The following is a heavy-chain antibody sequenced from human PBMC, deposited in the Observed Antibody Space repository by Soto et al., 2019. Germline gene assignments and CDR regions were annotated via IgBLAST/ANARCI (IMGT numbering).Heavy chain of an antibody. Sequence: GGSLRLSCAASGFTFSDYDMSWIRQAPGKGLEWVSYTSSSGSTTYYTDSVKGRFTMSRDNAKNSMYLHMDSLRVEDTAVYYCASSAFDPWGQGTLVTVSS. CDR2: TSSSGSTT. V-gene: IGHV3-11*01. D-gene: IGHD3-10*01. J-gene: IGHJ5*02. CDR3: ASSAFDP. CDR1: GFTFSDYD.